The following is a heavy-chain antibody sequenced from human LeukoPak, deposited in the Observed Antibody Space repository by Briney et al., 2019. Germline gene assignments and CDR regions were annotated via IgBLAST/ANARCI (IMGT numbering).Heavy chain of an antibody. CDR2: INPSGGST. CDR3: ARGWSGYSYSPATYFDY. V-gene: IGHV1-46*01. CDR1: GYTFTVYH. Sequence: ASVTVSFKASGYTFTVYHMHWVRQAPGQGLEWMGIINPSGGSTSYAQKFQGRATMTRNTSTSTVYMELSSLRSEDTAVYYCARGWSGYSYSPATYFDYWGQGTLVTVSS. D-gene: IGHD5-18*01. J-gene: IGHJ4*02.